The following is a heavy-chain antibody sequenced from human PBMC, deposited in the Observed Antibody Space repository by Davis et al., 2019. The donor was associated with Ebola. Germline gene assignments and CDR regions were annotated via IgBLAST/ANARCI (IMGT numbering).Heavy chain of an antibody. CDR2: ISYSGST. CDR1: GGSISSYY. Sequence: SETLSLTCTVSGGSISSYYWSWIRQPPGKGLEWIGHISYSGSTNYNPSLKSRVTISVDTSKNQFSLKLSSVTAADTAVYYCARGGFYYDILTTYYGMDVWGQGTTVTVSS. J-gene: IGHJ6*02. V-gene: IGHV4-59*08. CDR3: ARGGFYYDILTTYYGMDV. D-gene: IGHD3-9*01.